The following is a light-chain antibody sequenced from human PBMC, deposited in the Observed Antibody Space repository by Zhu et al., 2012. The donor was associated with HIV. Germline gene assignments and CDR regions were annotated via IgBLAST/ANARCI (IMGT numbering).Light chain of an antibody. CDR1: QSFSSN. J-gene: IGKJ1*01. CDR3: QQYSDWPRT. Sequence: EIVMTQSPATLSVSAGERATLSCRASQSFSSNLAWYQQKPGQAPRLLIYGASTRATGIPARFSGGGSGTEFTLTISSMQSEDFAVYYCQQYSDWPRTFGQGTKVEIK. V-gene: IGKV3-15*01. CDR2: GAS.